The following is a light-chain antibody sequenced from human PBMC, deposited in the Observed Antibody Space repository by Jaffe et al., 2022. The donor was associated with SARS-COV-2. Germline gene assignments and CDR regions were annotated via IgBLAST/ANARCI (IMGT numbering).Light chain of an antibody. Sequence: EIVLTQSPATLSLSPGERATLSCRASQSVGSYLAWYQQTPGQAPRLLIYDAAKRATGISARFSGSGSGTDFTLTISSLEPEDFAVYYCQQRSNWPPEFTFGQGTKLEIK. V-gene: IGKV3-11*01. CDR2: DAA. CDR3: QQRSNWPPEFT. J-gene: IGKJ2*01. CDR1: QSVGSY.